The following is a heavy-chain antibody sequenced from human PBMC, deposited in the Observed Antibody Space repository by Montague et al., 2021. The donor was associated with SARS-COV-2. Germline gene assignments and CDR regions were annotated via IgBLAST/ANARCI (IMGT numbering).Heavy chain of an antibody. CDR1: GGSFSGYY. Sequence: SETLSLTCAVYGGSFSGYYWSWIRQPPGKGLEWIGEINHSGSTNYNPSLKSRVTISVDTSKNQFSLKLSSVTAADTAVYYCARGVGFSGGSCYYELDPYYSCVMDVWGQGTTVTVSS. V-gene: IGHV4-34*01. CDR2: INHSGST. CDR3: ARGVGFSGGSCYYELDPYYSCVMDV. J-gene: IGHJ6*02. D-gene: IGHD2-15*01.